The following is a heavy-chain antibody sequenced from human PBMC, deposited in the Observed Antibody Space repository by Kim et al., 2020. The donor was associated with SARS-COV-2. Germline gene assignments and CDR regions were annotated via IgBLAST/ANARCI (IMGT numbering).Heavy chain of an antibody. J-gene: IGHJ4*02. CDR3: AKDAPPNSSWYLGIDY. Sequence: GKCRFTIPRANSKNTLYLQMNSLTAEDTAVYYCAKDAPPNSSWYLGIDYWGQGTLVTVSS. V-gene: IGHV3-33*06. D-gene: IGHD6-13*01.